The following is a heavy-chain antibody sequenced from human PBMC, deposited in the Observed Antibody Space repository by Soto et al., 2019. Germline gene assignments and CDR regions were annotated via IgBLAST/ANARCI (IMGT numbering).Heavy chain of an antibody. CDR1: GFTFSSYG. V-gene: IGHV3-30*03. CDR2: ISYDGSNK. CDR3: ATADYYGSGSYLVNDAFDI. J-gene: IGHJ3*02. Sequence: PGGSLRLSCAASGFTFSSYGMHWVRQAPGKGLEWVAVISYDGSNKYYADSVKGRFTISRDNSKNTLYLQMNSLRAEDTAVYYCATADYYGSGSYLVNDAFDIWGQGTMVTVSS. D-gene: IGHD3-10*01.